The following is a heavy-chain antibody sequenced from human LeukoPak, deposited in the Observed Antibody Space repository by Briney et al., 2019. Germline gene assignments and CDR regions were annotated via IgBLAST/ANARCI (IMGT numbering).Heavy chain of an antibody. V-gene: IGHV5-51*01. CDR2: IYPGDSDT. D-gene: IGHD3-16*01. J-gene: IGHJ4*02. Sequence: GESLKISCKGSGYSFTSYWIGWVRQMPGKGLEWMGIIYPGDSDTRYSPSFQGQVTISADKSISTAYLQWSSLKASDTAMYHCARVPSPDDYYFDYWGQGTLVTVSS. CDR3: ARVPSPDDYYFDY. CDR1: GYSFTSYW.